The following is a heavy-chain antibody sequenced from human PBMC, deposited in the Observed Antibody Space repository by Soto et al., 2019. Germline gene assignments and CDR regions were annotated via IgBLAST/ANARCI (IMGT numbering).Heavy chain of an antibody. V-gene: IGHV5-51*01. CDR2: IYPGDSDT. CDR3: ARVGGLLRNVFDP. Sequence: GESLKISCKGSGYSFTSYWIGCVRQMPEKGLEWMGIIYPGDSDTRYSPSFQVQVTISADKSISSAYLQWSSLKASDTAMSYCARVGGLLRNVFDPRGQGTLVPASS. CDR1: GYSFTSYW. J-gene: IGHJ5*02. D-gene: IGHD2-15*01.